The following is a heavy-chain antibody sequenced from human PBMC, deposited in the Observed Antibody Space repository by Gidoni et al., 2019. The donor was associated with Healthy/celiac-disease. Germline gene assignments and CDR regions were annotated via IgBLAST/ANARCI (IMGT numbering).Heavy chain of an antibody. J-gene: IGHJ5*02. V-gene: IGHV1-69*01. CDR2: IIPIFGTA. D-gene: IGHD6-6*01. Sequence: QVQLVQSGAEVKKPGSSVKVSCTASGGTFSSYAISWVRQAPGQGLEWMGGIIPIFGTANYAQKFQGRVTMTADESTSTAYMELSSLRSEDTAVYYWAGGIAARWGRSWFDPWGQGTLVTVSS. CDR1: GGTFSSYA. CDR3: AGGIAARWGRSWFDP.